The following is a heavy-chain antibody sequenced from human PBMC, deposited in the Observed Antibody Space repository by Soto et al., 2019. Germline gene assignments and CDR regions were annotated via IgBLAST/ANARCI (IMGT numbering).Heavy chain of an antibody. J-gene: IGHJ6*02. CDR3: ARFTYSRITAYYYYGMDV. CDR1: GFTFSSYG. D-gene: IGHD6-13*01. Sequence: GGSLRLSCAASGFTFSSYGMHWVRQAPGKGLEWVTVIWYDGSNKYYADSVKGRFTISRDNSKNTLYLQMNSLRAEDTAVYYCARFTYSRITAYYYYGMDVWGQGTTVTVSS. V-gene: IGHV3-33*01. CDR2: IWYDGSNK.